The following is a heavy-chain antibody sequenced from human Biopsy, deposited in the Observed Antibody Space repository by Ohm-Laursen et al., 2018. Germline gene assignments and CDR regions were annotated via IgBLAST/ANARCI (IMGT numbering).Heavy chain of an antibody. CDR3: ARLNSGTYDASDL. CDR2: IYGGGSPV. CDR1: GFAFNLYE. V-gene: IGHV3-48*03. Sequence: SLRLSCAASGFAFNLYEMNWVHQAPGKGMEWISYIYGGGSPVSYADSVKGRFTISRDNAQNSLYLHMNSLRAEDTAVYYCARLNSGTYDASDLWGQGTMVIVPS. J-gene: IGHJ3*01. D-gene: IGHD1-26*01.